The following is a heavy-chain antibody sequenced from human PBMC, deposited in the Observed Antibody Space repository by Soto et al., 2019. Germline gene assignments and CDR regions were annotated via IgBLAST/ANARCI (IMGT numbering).Heavy chain of an antibody. Sequence: QVQLQESGPGLVKPSETLSLTCTVSGGSISSYYWSWIRQPAGKGLEWIGRIYTSGSTNYNPSLKGRVTRSVDTSKNQFSLKLSSVTAADTAVYYCARQSYSSSWANWFDPWGQGTLVTVSS. CDR2: IYTSGST. CDR3: ARQSYSSSWANWFDP. V-gene: IGHV4-4*07. CDR1: GGSISSYY. D-gene: IGHD6-13*01. J-gene: IGHJ5*02.